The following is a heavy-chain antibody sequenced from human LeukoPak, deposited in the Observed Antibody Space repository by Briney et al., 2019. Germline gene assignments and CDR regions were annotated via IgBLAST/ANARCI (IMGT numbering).Heavy chain of an antibody. J-gene: IGHJ4*02. CDR2: ISSNGGST. CDR3: AGTYYDILTGYNPYFDY. V-gene: IGHV3-64*01. Sequence: GGSLRLSCAASGFTFSSYAMHWVRQAPGKGLEYVSAISSNGGSTYYANSVKGRFTISRDNSKNTLYLQMGSLRAEDMAVYYCAGTYYDILTGYNPYFDYWGQGILVTVSS. CDR1: GFTFSSYA. D-gene: IGHD3-9*01.